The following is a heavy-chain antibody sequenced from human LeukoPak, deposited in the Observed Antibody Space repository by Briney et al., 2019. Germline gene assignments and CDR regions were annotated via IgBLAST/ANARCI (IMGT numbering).Heavy chain of an antibody. Sequence: SGTLSLTCAVYGGSFSGYYWSWIRQPPGKGLEWIGEINHSGSTNYNPSLKSRVTISVDTSKNQFSLKLSSVTAADTAVYYCARDRGSSWSFSTFFDYWGQGTLVTVSS. CDR3: ARDRGSSWSFSTFFDY. V-gene: IGHV4-34*01. J-gene: IGHJ4*02. CDR2: INHSGST. CDR1: GGSFSGYY. D-gene: IGHD6-13*01.